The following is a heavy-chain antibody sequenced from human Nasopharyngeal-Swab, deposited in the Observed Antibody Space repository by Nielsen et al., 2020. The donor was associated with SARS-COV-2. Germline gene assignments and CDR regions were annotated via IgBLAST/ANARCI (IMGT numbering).Heavy chain of an antibody. CDR2: IDPSDSYT. CDR3: ARRGGTAGSDAFDI. V-gene: IGHV5-10-1*01. D-gene: IGHD6-13*01. Sequence: VRQMPGKGLEWMGRIDPSDSYTNYNPSFQGHVTISADKSISTAYLQWSSLKASDTAMYYCARRGGTAGSDAFDIWGQGTMVTVSS. J-gene: IGHJ3*02.